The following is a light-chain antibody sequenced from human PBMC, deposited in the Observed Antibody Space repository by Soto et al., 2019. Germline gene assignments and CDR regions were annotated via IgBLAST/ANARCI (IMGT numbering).Light chain of an antibody. CDR2: AAS. J-gene: IGKJ1*01. CDR3: QKYNSAPL. CDR1: QGISNY. V-gene: IGKV1-27*01. Sequence: DIQMTQSPASLSASVGDRVTITCRASQGISNYLAWYQQKPGKVPKLLIYAASTLQSGVPSRFSGSGSGTDSTLTISSLQPEDVATYYCQKYNSAPLFGQGTKVDIK.